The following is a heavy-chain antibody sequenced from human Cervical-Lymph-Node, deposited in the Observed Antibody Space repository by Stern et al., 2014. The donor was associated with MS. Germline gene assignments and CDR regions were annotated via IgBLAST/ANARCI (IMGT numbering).Heavy chain of an antibody. J-gene: IGHJ6*02. Sequence: MQLVESGAEVKKPGASVNVSCKASGYSFRDYYIHWVRQAPGQGLEWMGRISPNGGDTDYAQKFQGRVAMTRDTSISTAYMELSNLRSDDAAVYYCARNYYYGMDVWGQGTTVTVSS. V-gene: IGHV1-2*06. CDR2: ISPNGGDT. CDR1: GYSFRDYY. CDR3: ARNYYYGMDV.